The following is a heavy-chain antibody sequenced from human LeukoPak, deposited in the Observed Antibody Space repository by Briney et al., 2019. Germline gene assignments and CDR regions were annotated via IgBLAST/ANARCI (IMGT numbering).Heavy chain of an antibody. D-gene: IGHD3-3*01. CDR2: ISSDGGNK. Sequence: GGSLRLSCAASTFTFSSYAMHWVRQAPGKGLEWVTVISSDGGNKYYADSVKGRFTISRDNSKNTLDLQMNSLRAEDTAVYYCARGPSARFFGVAKGAFDIWGQGTMVTVSS. V-gene: IGHV3-30*04. J-gene: IGHJ3*02. CDR1: TFTFSSYA. CDR3: ARGPSARFFGVAKGAFDI.